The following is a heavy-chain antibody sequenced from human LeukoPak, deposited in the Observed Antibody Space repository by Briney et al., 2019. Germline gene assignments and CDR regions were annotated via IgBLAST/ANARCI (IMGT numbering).Heavy chain of an antibody. CDR1: GITFRSYG. D-gene: IGHD6-19*01. Sequence: PGRSLRLSCAASGITFRSYGMHSVRQAPGQGLEWVAVISYGGTNKYYADSVKGRFSISRDNSKNTLYLHMNSLRAEDTALYYCATASYSSGPYYYGMDVWGHGTTVTVSS. CDR3: ATASYSSGPYYYGMDV. V-gene: IGHV3-30*03. CDR2: ISYGGTNK. J-gene: IGHJ6*02.